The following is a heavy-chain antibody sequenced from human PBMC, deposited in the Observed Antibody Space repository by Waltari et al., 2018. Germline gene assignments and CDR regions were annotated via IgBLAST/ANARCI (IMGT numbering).Heavy chain of an antibody. V-gene: IGHV1-69*01. CDR2: IIPIFGTA. CDR3: ARVSYYYDSSGYYFDY. Sequence: QVQLVQSGAEVKKPGSSVKVSCKASGGPFSSYSISWVRPAPGQGLEWMGGIIPIFGTANYAQKFQGRVTITADESTSTAYMELSSLRSEDTAVYYCARVSYYYDSSGYYFDYWGQGTLVTVSS. J-gene: IGHJ4*02. D-gene: IGHD3-22*01. CDR1: GGPFSSYS.